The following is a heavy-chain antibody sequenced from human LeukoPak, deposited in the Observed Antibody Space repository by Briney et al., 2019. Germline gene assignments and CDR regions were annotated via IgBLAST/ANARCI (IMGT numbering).Heavy chain of an antibody. CDR3: ARDHNYAFEN. D-gene: IGHD1-1*01. V-gene: IGHV3-48*04. Sequence: GGSLRLSCAASGFPFIHYSMNWVRQAPGKGLEWISYIGIDSGNTKYADSVKGLFTISGDSAKNSLYLQMNSLRVEDTAVYYCARDHNYAFENWGQGTLVTVSS. CDR1: GFPFIHYS. J-gene: IGHJ4*02. CDR2: IGIDSGNT.